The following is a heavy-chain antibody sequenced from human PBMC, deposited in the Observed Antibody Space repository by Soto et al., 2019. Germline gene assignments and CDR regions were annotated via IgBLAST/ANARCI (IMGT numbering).Heavy chain of an antibody. CDR1: GVSVSSDGYY. V-gene: IGHV4-39*07. CDR2: IYYSGST. D-gene: IGHD2-2*02. Sequence: SETLSLTCTVSGVSVSSDGYYWSWIRQPPGKGLEWIGYIYYSGSTYYNPSLKSRVSISIDTSKNQFSLKLSSVTAADTDVYYCASDCSKTSCYRYSGMDVWGQGTPVTVSS. J-gene: IGHJ6*02. CDR3: ASDCSKTSCYRYSGMDV.